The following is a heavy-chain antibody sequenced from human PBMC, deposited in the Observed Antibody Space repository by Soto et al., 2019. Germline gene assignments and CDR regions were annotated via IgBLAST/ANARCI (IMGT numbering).Heavy chain of an antibody. D-gene: IGHD3-10*01. Sequence: ASVKVSCKASGYTFTGYYMHWVRQAPGQGLEWMGWINPNSGGTNYAQKFQGRVTMTRDTSKNQFSLKLSFVTAADTAVYYCARGRGGVQHWGQGTLVTVSS. J-gene: IGHJ1*01. V-gene: IGHV1-2*02. CDR1: GYTFTGYY. CDR3: ARGRGGVQH. CDR2: INPNSGGT.